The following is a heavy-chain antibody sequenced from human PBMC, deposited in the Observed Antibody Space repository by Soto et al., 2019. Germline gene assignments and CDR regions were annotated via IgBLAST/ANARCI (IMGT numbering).Heavy chain of an antibody. D-gene: IGHD2-21*01. CDR1: GGSFSGYY. V-gene: IGHV4-34*01. Sequence: SETLSLTCAVYGGSFSGYYWSWIRQPPGKGLEWIGEVNHSGSTNYNPSLKSRVTISVDTSKNQFSLKLSSVTAADTAVYYCARGRHIVVVIASAFDIWGQGTMVTVSS. CDR2: VNHSGST. CDR3: ARGRHIVVVIASAFDI. J-gene: IGHJ3*02.